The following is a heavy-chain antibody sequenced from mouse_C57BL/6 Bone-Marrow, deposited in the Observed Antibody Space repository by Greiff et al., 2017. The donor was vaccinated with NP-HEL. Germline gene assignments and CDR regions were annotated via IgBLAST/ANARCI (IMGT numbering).Heavy chain of an antibody. V-gene: IGHV14-4*01. Sequence: VQLQQSGAELVRPGASVKLSCTASGFNIKDAYMHWVKQRPEQGLEWIGWLDPENGDTEYASKFQGKATITADTYSNTAYLQLSSLTSEDTAVYYCTTFTMDYWGQGTSVTVSS. CDR1: GFNIKDAY. CDR3: TTFTMDY. CDR2: LDPENGDT. J-gene: IGHJ4*01.